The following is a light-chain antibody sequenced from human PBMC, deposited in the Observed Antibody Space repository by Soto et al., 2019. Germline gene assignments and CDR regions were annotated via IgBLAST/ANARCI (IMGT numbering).Light chain of an antibody. V-gene: IGKV1-5*03. Sequence: DIQMTQSPSTLSASVGDRVTITCRASQSISSWLAWYQQKPGKAPKVLIYKASSLESGVPSRFSGSGSGTEFTLTISSLQPDDFATYYCQQYNYYSRTFGQGTRWIS. CDR2: KAS. J-gene: IGKJ1*01. CDR1: QSISSW. CDR3: QQYNYYSRT.